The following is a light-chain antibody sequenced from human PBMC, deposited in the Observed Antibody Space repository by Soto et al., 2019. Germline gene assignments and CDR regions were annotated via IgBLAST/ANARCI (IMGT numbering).Light chain of an antibody. J-gene: IGKJ2*01. CDR1: QGVSAY. CDR3: QQRYKTPHT. V-gene: IGKV1-39*01. CDR2: AAS. Sequence: DIQMTQSPSSLSASVGDRVTITCRASQGVSAYLLWYQQRQGTPPKLLIYAASNLVSGVPSRLSGSGSGTTFTLTISSLQPEDFATYYCQQRYKTPHTFGQGTKLETK.